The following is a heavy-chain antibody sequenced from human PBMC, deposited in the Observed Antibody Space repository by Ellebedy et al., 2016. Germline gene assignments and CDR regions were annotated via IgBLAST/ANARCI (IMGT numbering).Heavy chain of an antibody. J-gene: IGHJ4*02. CDR2: IDARGRI. CDR1: GVSISGTNYF. Sequence: SETLSLTXRVSGVSISGTNYFWTWIRQPAGEELEWIGRIDARGRIDYNPSVKRRVTISVDTSKNQFSLKLSSVTAADTAVYYCARASLLWFGEMDYWGQGTLVTVSS. V-gene: IGHV4-61*02. CDR3: ARASLLWFGEMDY. D-gene: IGHD3-10*01.